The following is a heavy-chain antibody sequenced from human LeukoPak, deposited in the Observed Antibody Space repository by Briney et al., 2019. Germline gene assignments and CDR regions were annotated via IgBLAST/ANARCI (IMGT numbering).Heavy chain of an antibody. D-gene: IGHD3-22*01. CDR1: GFTFSSYE. V-gene: IGHV3-48*03. CDR2: ISSSGSTI. CDR3: ARFGGHYHDSTGSLDY. J-gene: IGHJ4*02. Sequence: GGSLRLSCAASGFTFSSYEMNWVRQAPGKGLEWVSYISSSGSTIYYADSVKGRFTISRDNAKNSLYLQMNSLRAEDTAVYSCARFGGHYHDSTGSLDYWGQGTLVTVSS.